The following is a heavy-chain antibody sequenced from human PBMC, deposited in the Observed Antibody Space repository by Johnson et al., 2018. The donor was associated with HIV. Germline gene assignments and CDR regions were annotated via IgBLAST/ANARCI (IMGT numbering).Heavy chain of an antibody. CDR3: ARADTAMVRGAFDI. Sequence: VQLVESGGGVVQPGRSLRLSCAASGFTFDDYAMHWVRQAPGKGLEWVSGISWNSGSIGYADSVKGRFTISRDNAKNSLYLQMNSLRAEDTALYYCARADTAMVRGAFDIWGQGTMVTVSS. V-gene: IGHV3-9*01. CDR2: ISWNSGSI. J-gene: IGHJ3*02. CDR1: GFTFDDYA. D-gene: IGHD5-18*01.